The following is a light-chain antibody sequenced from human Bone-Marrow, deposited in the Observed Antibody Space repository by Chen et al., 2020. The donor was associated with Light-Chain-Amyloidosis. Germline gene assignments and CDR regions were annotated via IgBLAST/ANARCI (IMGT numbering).Light chain of an antibody. CDR3: SSYTITNTLV. CDR1: SSDVGGDNH. J-gene: IGLJ1*01. Sequence: QSSLTQPAAVTGSPAQSLTISCPGTSSDVGGDNHVSWYQQHPDKAPKLMIYEVTNRPSWVPDRFSGSKSDNTASLTISGLQTEDEADYFCSSYTITNTLVFGSGTRVTVL. CDR2: EVT. V-gene: IGLV2-14*01.